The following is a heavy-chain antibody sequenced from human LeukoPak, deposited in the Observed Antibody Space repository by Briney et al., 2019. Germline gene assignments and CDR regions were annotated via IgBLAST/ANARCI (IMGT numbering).Heavy chain of an antibody. J-gene: IGHJ4*02. CDR1: GGSISRSRCY. Sequence: SETLSLTCSVSGGSISRSRCYWGWSRQPPGKGLEWIGTIYNNEDTYYNPSLKSRLTISVDTSKNQFSLELTSVTAADTAVYYCAIVGCSGSDYFTDYWGQGTLVTVSS. CDR3: AIVGCSGSDYFTDY. D-gene: IGHD5-12*01. V-gene: IGHV4-39*01. CDR2: IYNNEDT.